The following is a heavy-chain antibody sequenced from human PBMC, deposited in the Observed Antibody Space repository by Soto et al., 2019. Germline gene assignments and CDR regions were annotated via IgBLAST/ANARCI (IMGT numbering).Heavy chain of an antibody. CDR3: ARGVGVTKNYYYYYMDV. V-gene: IGHV1-18*01. J-gene: IGHJ6*03. D-gene: IGHD3-16*01. CDR2: ISAYNGNT. CDR1: GYTFTSYG. Sequence: SVKVSCKASGYTFTSYGISWVRQAPGQGLEWMGWISAYNGNTNYAQKLQGRVTMTTDTSTSTAYMELRSLRSDDTAVYYCARGVGVTKNYYYYYMDVWGKGTTVTVSS.